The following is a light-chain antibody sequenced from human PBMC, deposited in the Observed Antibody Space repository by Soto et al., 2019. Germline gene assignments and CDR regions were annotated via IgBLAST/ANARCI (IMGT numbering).Light chain of an antibody. CDR1: QSISSY. V-gene: IGKV1-39*01. J-gene: IGKJ3*01. CDR2: AAS. CDR3: QQTYSTLT. Sequence: DIQMTQSPSSLSASVGDRVTITCRASQSISSYLNWYQQKPGKAPKLLIYAASSLQSGVRSRFSGSGSGTDFTLTINSLQPEDFATYYCQQTYSTLTCGPGTKVDIK.